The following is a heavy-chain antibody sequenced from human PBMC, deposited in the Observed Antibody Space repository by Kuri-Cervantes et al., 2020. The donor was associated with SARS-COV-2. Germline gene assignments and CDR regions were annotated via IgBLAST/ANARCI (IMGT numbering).Heavy chain of an antibody. J-gene: IGHJ4*02. CDR1: GFTVSSNY. V-gene: IGHV3-53*01. Sequence: GGSLRLSCAASGFTVSSNYMSWVRQAPGKGLEWVSVIYSGGSTYYADSVKGRFTISRDNAKNSLYLQMNSLRAEDTAVYYCARLSSSWYLDYWGQGTMVPSPQ. CDR3: ARLSSSWYLDY. D-gene: IGHD6-13*01. CDR2: IYSGGST.